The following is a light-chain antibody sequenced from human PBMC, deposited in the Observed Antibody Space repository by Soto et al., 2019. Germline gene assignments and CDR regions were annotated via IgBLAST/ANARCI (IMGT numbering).Light chain of an antibody. CDR2: GAS. Sequence: MVLMQSPGTLSLSPGERASLSCRASQNLISDYLAWYQQKPGQPPRLLIYGASRRATGIPDRFSGSGSGTNFTLSISSLEPEDSAVYYCQQYGRSPTWTFGQGTKVDIK. CDR1: QNLISDY. V-gene: IGKV3-20*01. CDR3: QQYGRSPTWT. J-gene: IGKJ1*01.